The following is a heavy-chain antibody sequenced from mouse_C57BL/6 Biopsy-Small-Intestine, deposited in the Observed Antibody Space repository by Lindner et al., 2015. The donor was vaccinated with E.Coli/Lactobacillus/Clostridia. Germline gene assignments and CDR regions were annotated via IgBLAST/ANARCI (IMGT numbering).Heavy chain of an antibody. V-gene: IGHV1-66*01. CDR3: VRPGYDGYAWFPY. Sequence: VQLQESGPELLKPGASVKISCKASGYSFTAYYIHWLKQRPGQGLEWIGWIYPGSNNPKYNEKFKGKATLTADTSSSTAYMQLSSLTSADSAVYYCVRPGYDGYAWFPYWGQGTVVTVSA. CDR1: GYSFTAYY. CDR2: IYPGSNNP. D-gene: IGHD2-3*01. J-gene: IGHJ3*01.